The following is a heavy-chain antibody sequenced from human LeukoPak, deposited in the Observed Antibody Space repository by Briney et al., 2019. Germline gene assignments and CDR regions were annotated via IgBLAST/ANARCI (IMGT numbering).Heavy chain of an antibody. Sequence: PGGSLRLSCAASGFTFSSYWMSWVRQAPGKGLEWVANIKQDGSEKYYVDSVKGRFTISRDNVQNSLYLQMNSLGAEDTAVYYCARWVCSPTSCYYFDNWGQGTLVVVSS. J-gene: IGHJ4*02. CDR1: GFTFSSYW. CDR3: ARWVCSPTSCYYFDN. V-gene: IGHV3-7*01. D-gene: IGHD2-2*01. CDR2: IKQDGSEK.